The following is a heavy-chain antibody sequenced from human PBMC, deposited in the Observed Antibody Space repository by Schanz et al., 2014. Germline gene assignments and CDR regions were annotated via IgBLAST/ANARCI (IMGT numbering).Heavy chain of an antibody. CDR1: GFTFRNYG. V-gene: IGHV3-23*01. Sequence: EVQLLESGGGLVQPGGSLRLSCAASGFTFRNYGMSWVRQAPGQGLEWVSTLSGSGAGTFYADSVKGRFTISRDNSENTLYLQMNSLRAEDTAIYYCAKVRNIHGWDYYGLDVWGQGTTVTVSS. D-gene: IGHD6-19*01. CDR3: AKVRNIHGWDYYGLDV. J-gene: IGHJ6*02. CDR2: LSGSGAGT.